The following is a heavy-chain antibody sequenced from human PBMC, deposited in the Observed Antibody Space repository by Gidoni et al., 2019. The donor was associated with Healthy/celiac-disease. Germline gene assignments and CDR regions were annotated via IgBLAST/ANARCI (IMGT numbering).Heavy chain of an antibody. CDR3: ARGSSGYYYDAFDI. CDR2: ISSSSSTI. Sequence: EVQLVESEGGLVQPGGSLRLSWAASGFPSSSYSMNWVRQAPGKGLECVSYISSSSSTIYYADSVKGRFTISRDNAKNSLYLQMNSLRDEDTAVYYCARGSSGYYYDAFDIWGQGTMVTVSS. D-gene: IGHD3-22*01. CDR1: GFPSSSYS. J-gene: IGHJ3*02. V-gene: IGHV3-48*02.